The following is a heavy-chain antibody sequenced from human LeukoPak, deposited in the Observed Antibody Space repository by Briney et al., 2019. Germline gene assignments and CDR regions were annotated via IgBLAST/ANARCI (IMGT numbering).Heavy chain of an antibody. CDR1: GFTFSSYT. CDR2: ISDDGHGRVQ. CDR3: AKDQLGGQQLETFDY. V-gene: IGHV3-30*04. J-gene: IGHJ4*02. D-gene: IGHD6-13*01. Sequence: GGSLRLSCGASGFTFSSYTMHWVRQTPGKGLEWVAVISDDGHGRVQYYADSVKGRFTISRDNSKNTLYLQMNSLRAEDTAVYYCAKDQLGGQQLETFDYWGQGTLVTVSS.